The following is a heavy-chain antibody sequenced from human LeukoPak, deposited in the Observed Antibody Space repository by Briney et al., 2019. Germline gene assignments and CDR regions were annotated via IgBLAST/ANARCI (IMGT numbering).Heavy chain of an antibody. CDR3: AREWAAAGTDRYYFDY. CDR2: IKPEGSEK. D-gene: IGHD6-13*01. Sequence: GGSLRLSCAASGFTFSNYWMTWVRQAPGKGLEWVATIKPEGSEKFYVDSVKGRFTISRDNAKNSLYLQMNSLRAEDTAVYYCAREWAAAGTDRYYFDYWGQGTLVTVSS. CDR1: GFTFSNYW. V-gene: IGHV3-7*01. J-gene: IGHJ4*02.